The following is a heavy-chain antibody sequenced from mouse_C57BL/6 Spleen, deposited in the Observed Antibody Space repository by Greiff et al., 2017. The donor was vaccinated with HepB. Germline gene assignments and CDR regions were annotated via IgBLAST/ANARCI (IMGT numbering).Heavy chain of an antibody. CDR2: INPGSGGT. D-gene: IGHD1-1*01. Sequence: VQLQQSGAELVRPGTSVKVSCKASGYAFTNYLIEWVKQRPGQGLEWIDVINPGSGGTNYNEKFKGKATLTADKSSSPAYMQLSSLTSEDSAVYFCARSYYGRSFDYWGQGTTLTVSS. V-gene: IGHV1-54*01. CDR1: GYAFTNYL. J-gene: IGHJ2*01. CDR3: ARSYYGRSFDY.